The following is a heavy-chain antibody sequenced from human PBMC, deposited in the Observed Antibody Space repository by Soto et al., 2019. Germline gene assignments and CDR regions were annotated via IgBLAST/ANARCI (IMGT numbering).Heavy chain of an antibody. Sequence: GGSLRLSCAASGFIFNNYGMHWVRQAPGKGLEWVAVISYDGIDKSYADSVRGRFTISRDNSKNTASLQMDRLRGEDTAVYFCAKDLGYCTTTTCRRGDYFYGLDVWGQGTTVTVSS. CDR3: AKDLGYCTTTTCRRGDYFYGLDV. V-gene: IGHV3-30*18. CDR2: ISYDGIDK. D-gene: IGHD2-2*01. CDR1: GFIFNNYG. J-gene: IGHJ6*02.